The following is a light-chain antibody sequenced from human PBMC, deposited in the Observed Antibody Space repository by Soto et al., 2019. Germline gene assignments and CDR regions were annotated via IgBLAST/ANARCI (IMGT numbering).Light chain of an antibody. CDR1: QSVSSY. CDR2: DAS. CDR3: QQPYT. J-gene: IGKJ2*01. Sequence: EIVLTQSPATLSLSPGERATLSCRASQSVSSYLAWYQQKPGQAPRLLIYDASNMATGIPARFSGSGSGTDFTLTISSVEAEDFAVYYCQQPYTFGQGTKLEIK. V-gene: IGKV3-11*01.